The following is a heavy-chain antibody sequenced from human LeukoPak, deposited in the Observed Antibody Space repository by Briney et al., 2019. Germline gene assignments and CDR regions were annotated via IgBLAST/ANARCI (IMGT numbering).Heavy chain of an antibody. CDR1: GGSIRSYF. V-gene: IGHV4-59*12. D-gene: IGHD3-9*01. CDR2: IFYSGST. J-gene: IGHJ4*02. CDR3: ARELDWAPIDY. Sequence: SETLSLTCTVSGGSIRSYFWSWIRQPPGKGLESIGYIFYSGSTNYNPSLKSRVTMSVDTSKNQFSLKLSSVTAADTAMYYCARELDWAPIDYWGQGTLVTVSS.